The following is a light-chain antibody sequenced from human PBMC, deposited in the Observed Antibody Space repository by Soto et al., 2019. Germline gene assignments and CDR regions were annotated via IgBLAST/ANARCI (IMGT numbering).Light chain of an antibody. V-gene: IGKV2-30*01. CDR2: QIS. J-gene: IGKJ1*01. Sequence: DVALTQSPLSLPVTLGQPASISCRSSQSLVYSDGNTYLNWFQQRPGQSPRRLIYQISNRHSGVPDRFSGRGSGTDFTLEISRVEAEDVGVYYCMQGTHWPYTFGQGTKVEIK. CDR1: QSLVYSDGNTY. CDR3: MQGTHWPYT.